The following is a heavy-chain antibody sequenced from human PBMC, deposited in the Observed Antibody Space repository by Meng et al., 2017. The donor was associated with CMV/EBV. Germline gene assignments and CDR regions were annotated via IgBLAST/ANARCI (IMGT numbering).Heavy chain of an antibody. CDR2: IRYDGSNK. CDR3: ARAQVVVVPAAIHYYYYGMDV. V-gene: IGHV3-30*02. Sequence: GESLKISCAASGFTFSSYGMHWVRQAPGKGLEWVAFIRYDGSNKYYADSVKGRFTISRDNSKNTLYLQMNSLRAEDTAVYYCARAQVVVVPAAIHYYYYGMDVWGQGTTVTVSS. CDR1: GFTFSSYG. J-gene: IGHJ6*02. D-gene: IGHD2-2*01.